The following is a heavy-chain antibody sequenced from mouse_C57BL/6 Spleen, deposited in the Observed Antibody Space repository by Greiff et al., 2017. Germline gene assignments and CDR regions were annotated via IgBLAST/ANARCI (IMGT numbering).Heavy chain of an antibody. V-gene: IGHV1-64*01. CDR1: GYTFTSYW. CDR2: IHPNSGST. CDR3: ARTRGIYYDYEDYAMDY. Sequence: VQLQQPGAELVKPGASVKLSCKASGYTFTSYWMHWVKQRPGQGLEWIGMIHPNSGSTNYNEKFKSKATLTVDKSSSTAYMQLSSLTSEDSAVYYCARTRGIYYDYEDYAMDYWGQGTSVTVSS. D-gene: IGHD2-4*01. J-gene: IGHJ4*01.